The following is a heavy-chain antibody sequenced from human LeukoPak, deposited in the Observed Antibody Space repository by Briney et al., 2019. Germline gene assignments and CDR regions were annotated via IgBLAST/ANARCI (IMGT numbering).Heavy chain of an antibody. CDR1: GGSISSYY. J-gene: IGHJ6*03. CDR2: IYYSGST. V-gene: IGHV4-59*08. Sequence: SETLSLTCTVSGGSISSYYWSWIRQPPGKGLEWIGYIYYSGSTNCNPSLKSRVTISVDTSKNQFSLKLSSVTAADTAVYYCARLSYYYMDVWGKGTTVTVSS. CDR3: ARLSYYYMDV.